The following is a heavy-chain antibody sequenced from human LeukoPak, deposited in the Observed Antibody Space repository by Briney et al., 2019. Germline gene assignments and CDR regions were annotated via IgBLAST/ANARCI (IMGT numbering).Heavy chain of an antibody. V-gene: IGHV3-7*03. D-gene: IGHD3-10*01. J-gene: IGHJ4*02. CDR2: IKQDRSEK. CDR1: AFTSINSW. Sequence: GGSLTLSCQPSAFTSINSWMSWVRQARGEGLEWVANIKQDRSEKYYVDSVKGRFTISRDNAKNSLYLQMNSLRAEDTALYYCAKDIGNGSGSYYNVLDYFDYWGQGTLVTVSA. CDR3: AKDIGNGSGSYYNVLDYFDY.